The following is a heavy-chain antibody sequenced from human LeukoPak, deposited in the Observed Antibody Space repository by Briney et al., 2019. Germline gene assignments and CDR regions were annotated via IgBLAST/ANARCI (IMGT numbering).Heavy chain of an antibody. Sequence: ASVKVSCKTSGYSFTDYYMHWVRQAPGQGLEWVGWINPNSGGTNYAQKFQGRVTMTRDTSISTAYMELSSLRSEDTAVYYCARDRRDIVATIEDYWGQGTLVTVSS. CDR2: INPNSGGT. J-gene: IGHJ4*02. CDR3: ARDRRDIVATIEDY. V-gene: IGHV1-2*02. CDR1: GYSFTDYY. D-gene: IGHD5-12*01.